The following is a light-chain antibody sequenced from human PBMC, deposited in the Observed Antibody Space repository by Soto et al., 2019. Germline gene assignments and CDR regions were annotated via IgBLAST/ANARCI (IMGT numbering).Light chain of an antibody. V-gene: IGKV1-5*01. J-gene: IGKJ1*01. CDR2: DIS. Sequence: DIQMTQSPSILSANVGDRVTITCRASQGISTWLAWYQQKPGKAPKILIYDISSLESGVPSRFSGSGSGTEFTLTISSLQPDDFATYYCQQYDSYPWTFGQGTKVDIK. CDR3: QQYDSYPWT. CDR1: QGISTW.